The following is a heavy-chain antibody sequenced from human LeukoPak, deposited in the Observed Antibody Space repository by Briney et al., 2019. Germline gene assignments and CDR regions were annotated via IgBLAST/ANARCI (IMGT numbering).Heavy chain of an antibody. CDR3: AKDRTGYSGYGYYYYYMDV. CDR2: ISASGVGT. CDR1: GFAFSNYA. D-gene: IGHD5-12*01. Sequence: GGSLRLSCAASGFAFSNYAVAWVRQAPGKGLEWVSGISASGVGTYYADSVKGWFTISRDNSKNTLYLQMDSLRAEDTALYYCAKDRTGYSGYGYYYYYMDVWGKGTTVTVSS. V-gene: IGHV3-23*01. J-gene: IGHJ6*03.